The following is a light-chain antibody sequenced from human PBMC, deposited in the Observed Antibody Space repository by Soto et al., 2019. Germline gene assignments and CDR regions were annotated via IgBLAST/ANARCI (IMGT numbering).Light chain of an antibody. CDR3: QQSSSTPWT. J-gene: IGKJ1*01. V-gene: IGKV1-39*01. CDR2: GTS. Sequence: DIQMTQSTSSLSASVGDRVTITCRASQTINDYLNWYQQKPGKAPNLLIHGTSTLEGGVPSRFSGSGSGTDFTLTIDSLQPADFATYYCQQSSSTPWTFGRGTKVEVK. CDR1: QTINDY.